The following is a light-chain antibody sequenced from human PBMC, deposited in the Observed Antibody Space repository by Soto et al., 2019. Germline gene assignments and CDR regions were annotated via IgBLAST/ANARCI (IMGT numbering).Light chain of an antibody. V-gene: IGKV3-20*01. CDR3: QQYGSSPRT. CDR2: CAS. J-gene: IGKJ1*01. CDR1: QSVSSSY. Sequence: EIVLTQSPGTLSLSPGERATLSCRASQSVSSSYLAWYQQKPCQAPRLLIYCASSRATGIPDRFSGSGSGTDFPLTISRLEPEDFAVYYCQQYGSSPRTFGQGTKVEIK.